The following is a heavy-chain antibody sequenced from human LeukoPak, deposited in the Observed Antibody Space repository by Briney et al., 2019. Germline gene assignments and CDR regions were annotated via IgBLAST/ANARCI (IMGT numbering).Heavy chain of an antibody. CDR3: ARDRGAGFYGSGSYYNDYYHYMDV. D-gene: IGHD3-10*01. CDR1: GFTVNTHF. CDR2: IYTDGTT. V-gene: IGHV3-66*01. Sequence: PGGSLRLSCAASGFTVNTHFMSWVRQAPGKGLEWVSVIYTDGTTYYVGSVQGRFTISRDIAENTLYLQMNSLRAEDTAVYYCARDRGAGFYGSGSYYNDYYHYMDVWGQGTTVTISS. J-gene: IGHJ6*03.